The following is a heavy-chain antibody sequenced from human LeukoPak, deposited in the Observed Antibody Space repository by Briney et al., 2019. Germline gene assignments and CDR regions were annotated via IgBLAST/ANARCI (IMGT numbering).Heavy chain of an antibody. CDR3: ARVARVGANDY. J-gene: IGHJ4*02. CDR2: ATFDGSSK. D-gene: IGHD1-26*01. CDR1: EFTFSDYA. V-gene: IGHV3-30-3*01. Sequence: GGSLRLSCAASEFTFSDYAMHWVRQAPGKGLEWVAVATFDGSSKYYADSVKGRFTISRDNFKNTLYLQMNSLRPEDTAVYFCARVARVGANDYWGQGTLVTVSP.